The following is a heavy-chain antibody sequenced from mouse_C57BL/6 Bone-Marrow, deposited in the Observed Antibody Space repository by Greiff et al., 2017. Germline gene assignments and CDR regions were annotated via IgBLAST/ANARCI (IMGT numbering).Heavy chain of an antibody. J-gene: IGHJ2*01. CDR1: GYTFTTYP. CDR2: FHPYNDDT. Sequence: VQLQQSGAELVKPGASVQMSCKASGYTFTTYPIEWMKQNHGKSLEWIGNFHPYNDDTKYNEKFKGKATLTVEKSSNTVYLEVSRLTSDDSAVYYCARSSTFFYYFDDWGQGTTLTVSS. CDR3: ARSSTFFYYFDD. D-gene: IGHD5-1*01. V-gene: IGHV1-47*01.